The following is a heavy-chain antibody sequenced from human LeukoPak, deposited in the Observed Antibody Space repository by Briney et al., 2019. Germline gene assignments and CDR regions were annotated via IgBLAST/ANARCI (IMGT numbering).Heavy chain of an antibody. CDR2: IYHSGST. Sequence: PSETLSLTCTVSGYSISSGYYWGWIRQPPGKGLEWIGSIYHSGSTYYNPSPKSRVTISVDTSKNPFSLKLSPVTAADTAVYYCARDHSGEDWFDPWGQGTLVTVSS. J-gene: IGHJ5*02. CDR3: ARDHSGEDWFDP. CDR1: GYSISSGYY. V-gene: IGHV4-38-2*02. D-gene: IGHD6-19*01.